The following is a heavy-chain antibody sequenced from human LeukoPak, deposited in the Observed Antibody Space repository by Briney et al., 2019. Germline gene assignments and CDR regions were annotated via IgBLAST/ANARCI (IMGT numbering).Heavy chain of an antibody. Sequence: HGESLKISCKGSGYSFTSYWIGWVRQMPGKGLEWMGIIYPGDSDTRYSPSFQGQVTISADKSISTAYLQWSRLKASDTAMYYCARLVEVAGRLDYWGQETPVIVSS. CDR1: GYSFTSYW. CDR3: ARLVEVAGRLDY. J-gene: IGHJ4*02. CDR2: IYPGDSDT. V-gene: IGHV5-51*01. D-gene: IGHD6-19*01.